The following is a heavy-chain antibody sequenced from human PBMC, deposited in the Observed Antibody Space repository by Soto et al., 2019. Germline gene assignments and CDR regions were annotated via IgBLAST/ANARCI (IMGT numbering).Heavy chain of an antibody. Sequence: QVQLVESGGGVVQPGRSLRLSCAASGFTFSSYGMHWVRQAPGKGLEWVAVIWFDGSNKWYADSVKGRFTISRDNSKNTXYXXMNSLGAEDTAVYSCARARGYSGYDSPRYYYGMDVWGQGTTVTVSS. CDR1: GFTFSSYG. J-gene: IGHJ6*02. CDR3: ARARGYSGYDSPRYYYGMDV. V-gene: IGHV3-33*01. D-gene: IGHD5-12*01. CDR2: IWFDGSNK.